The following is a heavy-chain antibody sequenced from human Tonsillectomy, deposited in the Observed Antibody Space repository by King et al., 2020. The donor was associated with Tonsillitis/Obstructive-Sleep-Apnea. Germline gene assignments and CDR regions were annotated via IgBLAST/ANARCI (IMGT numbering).Heavy chain of an antibody. CDR2: IWYDGSNK. Sequence: VQLVESGGGVVQPGRSLRLSCAASGFIFSSYGMHWVRQAPGKGLEWVAVIWYDGSNKFYAYSVKGRFTISRDNSKNTLYLQMNSLRAEDTAVYYCARDADYWYFDLWGRGTLVTVSS. V-gene: IGHV3-33*01. CDR1: GFIFSSYG. CDR3: ARDADYWYFDL. J-gene: IGHJ2*01.